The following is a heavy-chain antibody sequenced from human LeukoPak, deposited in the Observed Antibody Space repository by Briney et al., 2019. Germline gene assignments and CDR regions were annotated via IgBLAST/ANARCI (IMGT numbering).Heavy chain of an antibody. CDR3: AGSSGWYVYFQH. CDR2: IYYSGST. CDR1: GGSISSSSYY. J-gene: IGHJ1*01. D-gene: IGHD6-19*01. Sequence: PSETLSLTCTVSGGSISSSSYYWGWIRQPPGKGLEWIGSIYYSGSTYYNPSLKSRVTISVDTFKNQFSLKLSSVTAADTAVYSCAGSSGWYVYFQHWGQGTLVTVSS. V-gene: IGHV4-39*01.